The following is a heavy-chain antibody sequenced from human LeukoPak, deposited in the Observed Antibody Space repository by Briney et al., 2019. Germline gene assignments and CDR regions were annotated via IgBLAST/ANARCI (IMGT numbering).Heavy chain of an antibody. Sequence: PSETLSLTCTVSGGSISSGGYYWSWIRQPPGKGLEWIGYIYHSGSTYYNPSLKSRVTISVDRSKNQFSLKLSSVTAADTAVYYCARGFYTGGDYWGQGTLVTVSS. CDR1: GGSISSGGYY. V-gene: IGHV4-30-2*01. J-gene: IGHJ4*02. CDR3: ARGFYTGGDY. D-gene: IGHD2/OR15-2a*01. CDR2: IYHSGST.